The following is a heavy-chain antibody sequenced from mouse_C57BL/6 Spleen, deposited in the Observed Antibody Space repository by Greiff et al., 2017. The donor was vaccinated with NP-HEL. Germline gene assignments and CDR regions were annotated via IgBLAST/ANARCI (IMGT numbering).Heavy chain of an antibody. J-gene: IGHJ2*01. D-gene: IGHD4-1*01. V-gene: IGHV1-64*01. CDR3: ASLTGRGGYYFDY. CDR1: GYTFTSYW. Sequence: QVQLQQPGAELVKPGASVKLSCKASGYTFTSYWMHWVKQRPGQGLEWIGMIHPNSGSTNYNEKFKSKATLTVDKSSSTAYMQLSSLTSEDSAVYYCASLTGRGGYYFDYWGQGTTLTVAS. CDR2: IHPNSGST.